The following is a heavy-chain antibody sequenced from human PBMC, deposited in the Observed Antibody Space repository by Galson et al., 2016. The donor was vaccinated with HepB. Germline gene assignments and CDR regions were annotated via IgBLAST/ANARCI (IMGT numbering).Heavy chain of an antibody. Sequence: SETLSLTCSISGGSISSFYWSWIRQTPGKGLEWLGYINYSWNTYYNPSLKSRVTMSVDTSKNQFSLKLSSVTAADTAVYYCARRNLGYCTKGICPFDYWGQGTLVTVSS. J-gene: IGHJ4*02. CDR3: ARRNLGYCTKGICPFDY. D-gene: IGHD2-8*01. CDR2: INYSWNT. V-gene: IGHV4-59*12. CDR1: GGSISSFY.